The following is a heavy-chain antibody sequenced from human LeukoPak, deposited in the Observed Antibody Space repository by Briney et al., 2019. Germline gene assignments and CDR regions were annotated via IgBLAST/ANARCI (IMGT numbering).Heavy chain of an antibody. D-gene: IGHD5-12*01. J-gene: IGHJ4*02. Sequence: PGRSLRLSCAASGFTFDDYAMHWVRQAPGKGLEWVSGISWNSGSIGYADSVKGRFTISRDNSKNTLYLQMNSLRAEDTAVYYCAKDVGYDYGYYFDYWGQGTLVTVSS. V-gene: IGHV3-9*01. CDR3: AKDVGYDYGYYFDY. CDR1: GFTFDDYA. CDR2: ISWNSGSI.